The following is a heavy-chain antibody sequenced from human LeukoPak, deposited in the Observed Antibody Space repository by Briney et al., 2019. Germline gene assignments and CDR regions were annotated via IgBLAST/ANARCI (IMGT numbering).Heavy chain of an antibody. CDR3: ARDEEPPPGYYYDSSGYFDL. J-gene: IGHJ2*01. CDR1: GGSISSSSYY. D-gene: IGHD3-22*01. CDR2: IYYSGST. Sequence: SETLSLTCTVSGGSISSSSYYWGWIRQPPGKGLEWIGSIYYSGSTYYNPSLKSRVTISVDTSKNQFSLKLSSVTAADTAVYYCARDEEPPPGYYYDSSGYFDLWGRGTLVTVSS. V-gene: IGHV4-39*07.